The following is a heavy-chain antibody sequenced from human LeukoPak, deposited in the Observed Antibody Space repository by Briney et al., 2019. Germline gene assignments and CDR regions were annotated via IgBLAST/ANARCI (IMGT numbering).Heavy chain of an antibody. V-gene: IGHV4-59*01. D-gene: IGHD3-16*02. CDR3: ARWLSRIGTFDY. CDR2: IYYSGST. Sequence: NPSETLSLTCTVSGGSISSYYWSWIRQPPGKGLEWIGYIYYSGSTNYNPSLKSRVTISVDTSKNQFSLKLSSVTAVDTAVYYCARWLSRIGTFDYWGQGTLVTVSS. CDR1: GGSISSYY. J-gene: IGHJ4*02.